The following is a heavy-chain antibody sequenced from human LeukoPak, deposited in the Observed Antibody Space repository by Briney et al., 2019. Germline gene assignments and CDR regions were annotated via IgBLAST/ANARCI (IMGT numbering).Heavy chain of an antibody. CDR2: IYYSGNT. D-gene: IGHD2-2*01. CDR3: ARHLGYCSTTSCQPGFDP. J-gene: IGHJ5*02. CDR1: GGSITSYY. V-gene: IGHV4-59*08. Sequence: SETLSLTCTVSGGSITSYYWSWIRQPPGKGLEWIGYIYYSGNTNYNPSLKSRVAISVDTSKNQFSLKLSSVTAADTAVYYCARHLGYCSTTSCQPGFDPWGQGTLVTVSS.